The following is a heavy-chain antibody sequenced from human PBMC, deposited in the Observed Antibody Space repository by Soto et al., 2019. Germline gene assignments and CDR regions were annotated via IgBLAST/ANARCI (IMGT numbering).Heavy chain of an antibody. V-gene: IGHV3-64*01. CDR3: ASGPGYYFDY. CDR2: ISSNGGST. J-gene: IGHJ4*02. CDR1: GFTFSSYA. Sequence: EVQLVESGGGLVQPGGSLRLSCAASGFTFSSYAMHWVRQAPGKGLEYVSAISSNGGSTYYANSVKGRFTISRDNSKNTLYLQMGSLRAEDMAVYYCASGPGYYFDYWGQGTLVTVSS.